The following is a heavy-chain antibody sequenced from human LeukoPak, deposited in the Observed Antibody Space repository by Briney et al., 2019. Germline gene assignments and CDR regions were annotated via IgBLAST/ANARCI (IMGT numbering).Heavy chain of an antibody. J-gene: IGHJ3*02. CDR1: AFPFSTYT. Sequence: GGSLRLSCAASAFPFSTYTMHWVRQAPGKGLEWVSSISSSSTFKHYADSLKGRFTISRDNARNSLFLQMNSLRAEDTAVYYCEVFRSIDAVDMWGQGTMVTVSS. V-gene: IGHV3-21*04. CDR3: EVFRSIDAVDM. D-gene: IGHD1-26*01. CDR2: ISSSSTFK.